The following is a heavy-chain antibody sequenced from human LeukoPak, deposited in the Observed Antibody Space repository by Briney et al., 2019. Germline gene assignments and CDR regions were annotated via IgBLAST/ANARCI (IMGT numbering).Heavy chain of an antibody. CDR1: GFTFSSYG. CDR2: IRYDGSNK. D-gene: IGHD2-2*01. Sequence: GGSLRLSCAASGFTFSSYGMHWVRQAPGKGLEWVAFIRYDGSNKYYADSVKGRFTISRDNSKNTLYLQMNSLRAEDTAVYYCAKGYCSSTSCRFDYWGQGTLVTVSS. V-gene: IGHV3-30*02. J-gene: IGHJ4*02. CDR3: AKGYCSSTSCRFDY.